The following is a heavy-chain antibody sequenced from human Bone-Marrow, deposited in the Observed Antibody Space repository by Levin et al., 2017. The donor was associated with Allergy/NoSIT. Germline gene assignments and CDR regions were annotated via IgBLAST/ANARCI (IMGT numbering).Heavy chain of an antibody. V-gene: IGHV3-15*01. CDR1: GFTFSDAW. D-gene: IGHD1-1*01. J-gene: IGHJ4*02. CDR3: IGTTLAGDY. Sequence: SCAASGFTFSDAWMRWVRQAPGKGLEWVGRIKSKDDGGTADYGAPVKGRFTISRDDSKDTVYLQMNSLKTEDSAVYFCIGTTLAGDYWGQGALVTVSS. CDR2: IKSKDDGGTA.